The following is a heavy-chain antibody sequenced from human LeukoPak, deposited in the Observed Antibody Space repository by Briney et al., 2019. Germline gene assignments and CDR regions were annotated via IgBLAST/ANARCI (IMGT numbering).Heavy chain of an antibody. CDR2: INHSGST. V-gene: IGHV4-34*01. CDR3: ARVRVYYYGSGSSRWFDP. J-gene: IGHJ5*02. CDR1: GGSFSGYY. D-gene: IGHD3-10*01. Sequence: SETLSLTCAVYGGSFSGYYWSWIRQPPGKGLEWIGEINHSGSTNYNPSLKSRVTISVDTSKNQFSLKLSSVTAADTAVYYCARVRVYYYGSGSSRWFDPWGQGTLVTVSS.